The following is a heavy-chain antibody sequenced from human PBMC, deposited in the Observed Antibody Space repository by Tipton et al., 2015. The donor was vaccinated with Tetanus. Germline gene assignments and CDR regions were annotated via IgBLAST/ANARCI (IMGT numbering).Heavy chain of an antibody. V-gene: IGHV3-49*03. CDR1: GFTFGDFA. CDR3: ARGGSYSYGPRGFDL. D-gene: IGHD5-18*01. J-gene: IGHJ2*01. Sequence: SLRLSCTGSGFTFGDFAVSWLRQAPGKGLEWLSFIETNARGGATRYAASVQDRFTISRDDPKNTVYLEMNSLNSEDTAMYYCARGGSYSYGPRGFDLWGRGTLVTVSS. CDR2: IETNARGGAT.